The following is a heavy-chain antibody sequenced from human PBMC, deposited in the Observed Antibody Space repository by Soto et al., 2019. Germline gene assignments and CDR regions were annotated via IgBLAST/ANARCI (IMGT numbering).Heavy chain of an antibody. Sequence: QVQLQESGPGLVKPSQTLSLTCTVSGGSISSGGYFWSWIRQHPGKGLEWIGFIYYSGSTYYKPCLKSRVTISVDPSKNQSSLKLSSVTAADTAVYYCAREGAAPYYYYGMDVWGQGTTVTVSS. CDR2: IYYSGST. CDR3: AREGAAPYYYYGMDV. D-gene: IGHD6-6*01. J-gene: IGHJ6*02. CDR1: GGSISSGGYF. V-gene: IGHV4-31*03.